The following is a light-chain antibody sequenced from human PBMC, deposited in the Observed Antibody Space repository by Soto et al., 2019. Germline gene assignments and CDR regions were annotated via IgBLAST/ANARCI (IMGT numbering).Light chain of an antibody. J-gene: IGLJ2*01. CDR1: SSDVGGYNY. V-gene: IGLV2-14*01. Sequence: QSALTQPASVSGSPGQSITISCTGTSSDVGGYNYVSWYQQHPGKAPKLMIYEVSNRPAGVSNRYSGSKSGNTASLTISGLQAEDEADYYCSSYTISSTYVVFGGGTNLTVL. CDR3: SSYTISSTYVV. CDR2: EVS.